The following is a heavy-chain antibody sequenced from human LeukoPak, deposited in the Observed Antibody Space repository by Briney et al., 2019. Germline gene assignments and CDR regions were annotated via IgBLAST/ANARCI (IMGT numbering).Heavy chain of an antibody. Sequence: PGGSLRLSCAASGFTVSSNYMSWVRQAPGKGLEWVSVIYSGGSTYYADSVKGRFTIPRHNSKNTLYLQMNSLRAEDTAVYYCARLLRSEIDIWGQGTMVTVSS. D-gene: IGHD5-12*01. J-gene: IGHJ3*02. V-gene: IGHV3-53*04. CDR2: IYSGGST. CDR3: ARLLRSEIDI. CDR1: GFTVSSNY.